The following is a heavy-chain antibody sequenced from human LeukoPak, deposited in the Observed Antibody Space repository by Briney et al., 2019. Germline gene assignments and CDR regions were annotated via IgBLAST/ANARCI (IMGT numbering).Heavy chain of an antibody. Sequence: PSETLSLTCTVSGGSTSNYFCTWLRQPAGKVLEWIGRIHTSGSTNYNPSLKSRVSMSVDTSKNQFSLKLSSLTAADTAVYYCGREPEGHGYYFVYWGQGALVTVFS. J-gene: IGHJ4*02. V-gene: IGHV4-4*07. CDR3: GREPEGHGYYFVY. CDR2: IHTSGST. D-gene: IGHD3-3*01. CDR1: GGSTSNYF.